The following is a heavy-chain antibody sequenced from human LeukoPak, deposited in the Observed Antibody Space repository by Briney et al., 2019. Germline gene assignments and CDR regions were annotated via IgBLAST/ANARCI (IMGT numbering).Heavy chain of an antibody. Sequence: ASVKVSCKSSVYTFTGYYMHWVRQAPGQGLEWMGWINPNSGGTNYAQKFQGRVTMTRDTSISTAYMELSRLRSDDTAVYYCARDYGGDMGFFDYWGQGTLVTVSS. CDR1: VYTFTGYY. CDR2: INPNSGGT. CDR3: ARDYGGDMGFFDY. V-gene: IGHV1-2*02. J-gene: IGHJ4*02. D-gene: IGHD4-23*01.